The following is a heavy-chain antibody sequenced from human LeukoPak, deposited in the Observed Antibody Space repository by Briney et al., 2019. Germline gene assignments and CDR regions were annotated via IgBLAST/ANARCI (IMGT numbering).Heavy chain of an antibody. V-gene: IGHV3-74*01. D-gene: IGHD7-27*01. CDR3: ARGSNWGDY. J-gene: IGHJ4*02. CDR1: GFTFSSFW. CDR2: INSDGFST. Sequence: GGSLRLSCAASGFTFSSFWIHWVRQVPGKGLVWVSRINSDGFSTSYADSVKGRFTISRDNAKNTLYLQMNSLRAEDTAVYYCARGSNWGDYWGQGALVTVSS.